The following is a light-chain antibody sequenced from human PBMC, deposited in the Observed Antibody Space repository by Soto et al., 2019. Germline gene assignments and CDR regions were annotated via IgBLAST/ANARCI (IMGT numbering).Light chain of an antibody. CDR3: HQSYITLRT. CDR1: QSISSY. V-gene: IGKV1-39*01. CDR2: AAS. J-gene: IGKJ1*01. Sequence: PQTHSVDFLSASVGDRDTITCRASQSISSYLNWYQQKPGKAPKLLIYAASSLQSGVPSRFSGSGSGTDFTLTISRLQPEDFATYYCHQSYITLRTFSQGTKVDIK.